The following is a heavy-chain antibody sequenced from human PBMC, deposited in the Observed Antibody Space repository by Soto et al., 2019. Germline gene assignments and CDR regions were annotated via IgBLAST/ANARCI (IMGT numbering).Heavy chain of an antibody. D-gene: IGHD1-26*01. J-gene: IGHJ5*02. CDR2: IYHIGTT. CDR3: ARESIVGATRFDP. V-gene: IGHV4-61*01. CDR1: GDSVNSGSYY. Sequence: KASETLSLTCTVSGDSVNSGSYYWTWIRQAPGKGLEWLGYIYHIGTTRYNPSLKSRATISLDTSKSQFSLRLTSVTAADTVVYFCARESIVGATRFDPWGHGTLVTVSS.